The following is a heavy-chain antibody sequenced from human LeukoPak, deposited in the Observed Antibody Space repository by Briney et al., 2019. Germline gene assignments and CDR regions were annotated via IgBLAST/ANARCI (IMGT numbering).Heavy chain of an antibody. Sequence: PGGSLRLSCAASGFTFSSYWMSWVRQAPGKGLEWVANIKQDGSEKYYVDSVKGRFTISRDNAKNSLYLQMNSLRAEDTAVYYCARSHYYETPGGVGEDYWGQGTLVTVSS. CDR2: IKQDGSEK. J-gene: IGHJ4*02. CDR3: ARSHYYETPGGVGEDY. CDR1: GFTFSSYW. D-gene: IGHD3-22*01. V-gene: IGHV3-7*01.